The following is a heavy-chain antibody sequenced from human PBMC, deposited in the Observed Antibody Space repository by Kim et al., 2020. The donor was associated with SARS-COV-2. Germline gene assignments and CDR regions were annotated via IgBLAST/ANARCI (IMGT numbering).Heavy chain of an antibody. Sequence: PKVQGEVNMTRNTNISTAYMQLSSLRSEDTAVYYCARGFLSGYDDFDYWGQGTLVTVSS. J-gene: IGHJ4*02. D-gene: IGHD5-12*01. CDR3: ARGFLSGYDDFDY. V-gene: IGHV1-8*01.